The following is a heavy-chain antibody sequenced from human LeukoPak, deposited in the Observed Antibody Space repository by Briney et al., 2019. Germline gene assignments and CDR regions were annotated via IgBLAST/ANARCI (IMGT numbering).Heavy chain of an antibody. CDR1: GFTFSSYG. J-gene: IGHJ4*02. V-gene: IGHV3-33*01. D-gene: IGHD2-21*02. Sequence: GGSLRLSCAASGFTFSSYGMHWVRQTPGKGLEWVAIIWSDGSNKYYADSVKGRFTISRDNSKNTLYLQMNSLRTEDTAVYYCARDMGGDWYYFDYWGQGTLVTVSS. CDR3: ARDMGGDWYYFDY. CDR2: IWSDGSNK.